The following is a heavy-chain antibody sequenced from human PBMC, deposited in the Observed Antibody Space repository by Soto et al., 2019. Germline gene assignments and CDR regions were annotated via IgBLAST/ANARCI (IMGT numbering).Heavy chain of an antibody. CDR1: GGSINNYY. CDR2: IYYSGTT. J-gene: IGHJ4*01. V-gene: IGHV4-59*01. D-gene: IGHD3-10*01. CDR3: TRATYYRYYFDV. Sequence: SETLSLTCTVSGGSINNYYLSWIRQSPGKGLEWIGYIYYSGTTNYNPSLKSRVTISIDRSENQFSLKVSSATAADTAVYFCTRATYYRYYFDVWGHGTLVTVSS.